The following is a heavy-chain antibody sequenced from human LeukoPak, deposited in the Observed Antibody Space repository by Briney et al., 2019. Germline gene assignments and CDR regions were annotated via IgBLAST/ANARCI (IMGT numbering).Heavy chain of an antibody. D-gene: IGHD3-22*01. CDR1: GGSISSYY. Sequence: SETLSLTCTVSGGSISSYYWGWIRQPPGKGLEWIGSIYYSGSTYYNPSLKSRVTISVDTSKNQFSLKLSSVTAADTAVYYCARHYYYDSSGYIDYWGQGTLVTVSS. J-gene: IGHJ4*02. V-gene: IGHV4-39*01. CDR3: ARHYYYDSSGYIDY. CDR2: IYYSGST.